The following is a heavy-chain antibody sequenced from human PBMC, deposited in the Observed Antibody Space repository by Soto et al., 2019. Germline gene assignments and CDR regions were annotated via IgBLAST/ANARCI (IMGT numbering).Heavy chain of an antibody. Sequence: SETLSLTCTVSGGSISSGGYYWSWIRQHPGKGLEWIGYIFYSGSTNYNPSLKSRVTISVDTSKNQFSLKLTSVTAADTAVYYCARRYGGNFDYWGQGTLVTVSS. D-gene: IGHD1-26*01. CDR2: IFYSGST. CDR1: GGSISSGGYY. V-gene: IGHV4-61*08. CDR3: ARRYGGNFDY. J-gene: IGHJ4*02.